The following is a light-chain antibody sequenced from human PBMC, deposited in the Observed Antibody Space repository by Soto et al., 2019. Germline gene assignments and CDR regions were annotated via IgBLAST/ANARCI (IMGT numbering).Light chain of an antibody. CDR2: EVT. V-gene: IGLV2-8*01. J-gene: IGLJ2*01. Sequence: QSVLTQPPSASGSPGQSVTISCTGTSSDVGYYNYVSWYQQHPGKAPKLMIYEVTKRPSGVPARFSGSKSGNTASLTVSGLQAEDEADYYCSSYAGSNNFDVVFGGGTKLTVL. CDR1: SSDVGYYNY. CDR3: SSYAGSNNFDVV.